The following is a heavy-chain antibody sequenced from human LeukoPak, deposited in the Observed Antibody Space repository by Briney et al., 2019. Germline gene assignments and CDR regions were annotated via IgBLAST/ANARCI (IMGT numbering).Heavy chain of an antibody. J-gene: IGHJ2*01. CDR2: ISSSSSTI. D-gene: IGHD3-9*01. CDR1: GFTFSSYS. CDR3: ARAVRYFDWFNDPYWYFDL. V-gene: IGHV3-48*04. Sequence: GGSLRLSCAASGFTFSSYSMNWVRQAPGKGLEWVSYISSSSSTIYYADSAKGRFTISRDNAKNSLYLQMNSLRAEDTAVYYCARAVRYFDWFNDPYWYFDLWGRGTLVTVSS.